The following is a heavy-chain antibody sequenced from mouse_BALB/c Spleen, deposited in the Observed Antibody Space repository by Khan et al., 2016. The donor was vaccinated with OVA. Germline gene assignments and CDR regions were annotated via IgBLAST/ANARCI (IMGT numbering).Heavy chain of an antibody. Sequence: EVELVESGGDLVKPGGSLKLSCAASGFTFGTYGMSWVRQTPDKRLEWVATISSGGHYTYYPDSVKGRFTISRDNAKNSLYLQMTSLKSEDTAIYYCARLAYYYNSEGFAYWGQGTLVTVSA. V-gene: IGHV5-6*01. CDR1: GFTFGTYG. CDR2: ISSGGHYT. D-gene: IGHD1-1*01. J-gene: IGHJ3*01. CDR3: ARLAYYYNSEGFAY.